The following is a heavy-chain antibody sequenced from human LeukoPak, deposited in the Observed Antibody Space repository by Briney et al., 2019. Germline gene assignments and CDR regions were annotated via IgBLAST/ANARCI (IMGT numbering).Heavy chain of an antibody. J-gene: IGHJ4*02. Sequence: ASVKVSCKASGYTFTDYYVHWVRQAPGQGLEWMGWTNPNSGGTNYAQKFQGRVTMTRDTSISTAYMELSRLRSDDTAVYYCAREGPIVGATHLVDYWGQGTLVTVSS. V-gene: IGHV1-2*02. CDR1: GYTFTDYY. CDR3: AREGPIVGATHLVDY. D-gene: IGHD1-26*01. CDR2: TNPNSGGT.